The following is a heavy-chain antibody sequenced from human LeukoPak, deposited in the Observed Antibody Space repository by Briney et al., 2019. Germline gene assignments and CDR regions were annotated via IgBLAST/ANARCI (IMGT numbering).Heavy chain of an antibody. D-gene: IGHD1-26*01. CDR2: ISAYNGNT. V-gene: IGHV1-18*01. Sequence: ASVKVSCKASGYTFTSYGISWVRQAPGQGLEWMGWISAYNGNTNYAQKLQGRVTMTTDTSTSTAYMELRSLRSDDTAVFYCALGASSATAHYSYMDVWGKGTTVTVSS. CDR1: GYTFTSYG. CDR3: ALGASSATAHYSYMDV. J-gene: IGHJ6*03.